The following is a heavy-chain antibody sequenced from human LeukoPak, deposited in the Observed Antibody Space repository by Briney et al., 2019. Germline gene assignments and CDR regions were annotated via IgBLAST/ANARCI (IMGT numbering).Heavy chain of an antibody. Sequence: ASVKVSCKASGYTFTSYYMHWVRQAPGQGLEWMGIINPSGGSTSYAQKFQGRVTMTRDTSTSTVYMELSSLRSEDTAVYYYARDDSSGYYERDPPRYGMDVWGQGTTVTVSS. J-gene: IGHJ6*02. CDR2: INPSGGST. D-gene: IGHD3-22*01. CDR1: GYTFTSYY. V-gene: IGHV1-46*01. CDR3: ARDDSSGYYERDPPRYGMDV.